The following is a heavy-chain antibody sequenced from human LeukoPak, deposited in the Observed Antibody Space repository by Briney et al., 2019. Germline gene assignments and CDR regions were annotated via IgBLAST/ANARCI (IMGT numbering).Heavy chain of an antibody. D-gene: IGHD5-24*01. CDR3: ARIQYEMATGDY. J-gene: IGHJ4*02. CDR2: IYYSGST. CDR1: GGSVSSGSYY. Sequence: SETLSLTCTVSGGSVSSGSYYWSWIRQPPGKGLEWIGYIYYSGSTNYNPSPKSRVTISVDTSKNQFSLKLSSVTAADTAVYYCARIQYEMATGDYWGQGTLVTVSS. V-gene: IGHV4-61*01.